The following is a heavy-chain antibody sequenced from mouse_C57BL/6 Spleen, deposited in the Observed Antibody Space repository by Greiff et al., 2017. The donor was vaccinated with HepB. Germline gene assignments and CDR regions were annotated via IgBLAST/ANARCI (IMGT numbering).Heavy chain of an antibody. CDR2: IYPGDGDT. Sequence: VQLQQSGAELVKPGASVKISCKASGYAFSSYWMNWVKQRPGKGLEWIGQIYPGDGDTNYNGKFKGKATLTADKSSSTAYMQLSSLTSEDSAVYFCARSSTTVVATPFDYWGQGTTLTVSS. D-gene: IGHD1-1*01. CDR1: GYAFSSYW. V-gene: IGHV1-80*01. J-gene: IGHJ2*01. CDR3: ARSSTTVVATPFDY.